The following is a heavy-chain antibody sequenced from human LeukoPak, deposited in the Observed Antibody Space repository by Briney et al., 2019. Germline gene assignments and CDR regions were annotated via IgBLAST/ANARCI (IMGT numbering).Heavy chain of an antibody. CDR1: GDSISSYY. J-gene: IGHJ4*02. Sequence: PSETLSLTCTVSGDSISSYYWSWIRQPAGKGLEWIGRIYTRGSINYNPSLKSRVTISVDTSKNQFSLKLSSVTAADTAVYYCARDSQTTVLTALSLWGQGTLVTVSS. D-gene: IGHD4-23*01. V-gene: IGHV4-4*07. CDR2: IYTRGSI. CDR3: ARDSQTTVLTALSL.